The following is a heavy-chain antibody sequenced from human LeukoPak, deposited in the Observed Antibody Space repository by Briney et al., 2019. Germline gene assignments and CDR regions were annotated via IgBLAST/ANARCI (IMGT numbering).Heavy chain of an antibody. CDR3: ARRRVPGYFDY. J-gene: IGHJ4*02. Sequence: SETLSLTCTVSGGSISTSNYYWGWIRQPPGKGLEWIGNIFYSGSTYYSPSLRSRVTISLDTSRNQFSLKLNSVTAADTAVYYCARRRVPGYFDYWGQGTLITVSS. V-gene: IGHV4-39*07. CDR1: GGSISTSNYY. CDR2: IFYSGST.